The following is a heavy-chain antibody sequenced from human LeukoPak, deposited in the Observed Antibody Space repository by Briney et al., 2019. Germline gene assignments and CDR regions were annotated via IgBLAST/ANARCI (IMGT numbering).Heavy chain of an antibody. CDR1: GFTFSSYS. Sequence: GGSLRLSCAASGFTFSSYSMNWVRQAPGKGLEWVSYISSSSSTIYYADSVKGRFTISRDNAKNSLYLQMNSLRAEDTAVYYCARDLPITMIKGPDAFDIWGQGTMVTVSS. CDR3: ARDLPITMIKGPDAFDI. V-gene: IGHV3-48*04. CDR2: ISSSSSTI. D-gene: IGHD3-22*01. J-gene: IGHJ3*02.